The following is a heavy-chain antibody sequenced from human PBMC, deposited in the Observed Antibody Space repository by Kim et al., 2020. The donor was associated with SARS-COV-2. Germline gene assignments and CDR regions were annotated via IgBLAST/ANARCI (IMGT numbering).Heavy chain of an antibody. CDR1: GFTFSRHS. J-gene: IGHJ4*02. V-gene: IGHV3-48*04. CDR3: ARSGAFGQ. Sequence: GGSLRLSCAASGFTFSRHSMNWVRQAPGKGLEWLSYISGGSTTTSSTIYYADSVKVRFTISRDNAKNSLYLQMNSLRADDTALYFCARSGAFGQWGQGTLVTLSS. CDR2: ISGGSTTTSSTI. D-gene: IGHD3-3*01.